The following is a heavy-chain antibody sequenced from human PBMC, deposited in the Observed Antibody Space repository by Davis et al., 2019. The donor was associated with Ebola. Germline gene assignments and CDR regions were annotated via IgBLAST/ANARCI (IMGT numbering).Heavy chain of an antibody. CDR3: ARSRAPVAAARTNYYYYGMDV. Sequence: SVKVSCKASGGTFSSYAISWVRQAPGQGLEWMGGIIPIFGTANYAQKFQGRVTITADESTSTAYMELSSLRSEDTAVYYCARSRAPVAAARTNYYYYGMDVWGQGTTVTVSS. J-gene: IGHJ6*02. CDR2: IIPIFGTA. CDR1: GGTFSSYA. V-gene: IGHV1-69*13. D-gene: IGHD6-13*01.